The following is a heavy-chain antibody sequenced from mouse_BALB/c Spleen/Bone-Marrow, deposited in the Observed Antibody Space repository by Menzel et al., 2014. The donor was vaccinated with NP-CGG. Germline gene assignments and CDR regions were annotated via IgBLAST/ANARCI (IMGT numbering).Heavy chain of an antibody. CDR3: AREGPWFAY. CDR2: ISTYYGDA. Sequence: QVQLQQPGAELVRPGVSVKISCKGSGYTFTDYAMHWVKRSHAKSLEWIGVISTYYGDASYNQKFRGKATMTVDKSSSTAYMELARLTSEDSAIYYCAREGPWFAYWGQGTLVTVSA. CDR1: GYTFTDYA. V-gene: IGHV1S137*01. J-gene: IGHJ3*01.